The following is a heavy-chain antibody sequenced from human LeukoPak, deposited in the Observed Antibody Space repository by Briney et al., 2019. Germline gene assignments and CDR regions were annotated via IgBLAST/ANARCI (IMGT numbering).Heavy chain of an antibody. CDR1: GFIVSSNE. V-gene: IGHV3-48*03. CDR3: ARDSSGWSRDY. CDR2: ISSSGSTI. Sequence: QTGGSLRLSCAASGFIVSSNEMRWVRQAPGKGLEWVSYISSSGSTIYYADSVKGRFTISRDNAKNSLYLQMNSLRAEDTAVYYCARDSSGWSRDYWGQGTLVTVSS. D-gene: IGHD3-10*01. J-gene: IGHJ4*02.